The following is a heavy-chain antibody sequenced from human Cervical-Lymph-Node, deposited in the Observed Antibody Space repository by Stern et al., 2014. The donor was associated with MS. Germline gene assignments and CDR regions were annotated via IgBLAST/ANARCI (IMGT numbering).Heavy chain of an antibody. V-gene: IGHV1-8*01. CDR3: VRGGFSYGYGLDA. Sequence: VQLVESGSQVRKPGASVKVSCQASGYTFISYDIFWVRQATGQGLEWMGWMNPNNANTGHAQKFQGRVTMTRHISISTAYMELSSLRSDDTAVYYCVRGGFSYGYGLDAWGQGTAVIVSS. D-gene: IGHD5-18*01. CDR1: GYTFISYD. CDR2: MNPNNANT. J-gene: IGHJ6*02.